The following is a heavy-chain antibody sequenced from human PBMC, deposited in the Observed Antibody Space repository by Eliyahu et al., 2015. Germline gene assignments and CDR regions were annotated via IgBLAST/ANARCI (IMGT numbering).Heavy chain of an antibody. CDR1: GGTFSSHA. D-gene: IGHD3-22*01. V-gene: IGHV1-69*01. CDR2: IIPMYGST. CDR3: AREIYYYDSSEGMDV. J-gene: IGHJ6*02. Sequence: QVQLVQSGAEVKKPGSSVKVSCKASGGTFSSHAINWXRXAPGQGPGWMGGIIPMYGSTDYAQEFQGRVTFTADAHTSTAYMELRSLRAEDTAVYYCAREIYYYDSSEGMDVWGQGTTVTVSS.